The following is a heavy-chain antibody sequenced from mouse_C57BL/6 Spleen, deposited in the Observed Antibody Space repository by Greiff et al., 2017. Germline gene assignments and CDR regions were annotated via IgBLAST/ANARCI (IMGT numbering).Heavy chain of an antibody. V-gene: IGHV1-81*01. D-gene: IGHD2-4*01. CDR3: ACYDYDGAYWYCDV. CDR1: GYTFTSYG. J-gene: IGHJ1*03. Sequence: QVQLQQSGAELARPGASVKLSCKASGYTFTSYGISWVKQRTGQGLEWIGEIYPRSGNTYYNEKFKGKATLTADKSSSTAYMELRSLTSEDSAVYFCACYDYDGAYWYCDVWGTGTTVTVSS. CDR2: IYPRSGNT.